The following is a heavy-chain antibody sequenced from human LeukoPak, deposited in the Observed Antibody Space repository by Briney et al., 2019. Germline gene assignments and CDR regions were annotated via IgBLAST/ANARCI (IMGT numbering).Heavy chain of an antibody. D-gene: IGHD3-16*01. CDR3: ARVGYDGYGMDV. J-gene: IGHJ6*02. V-gene: IGHV3-74*01. CDR2: INSDGSST. Sequence: GGSLRLSCAASGFTFSSYWMHWVRQAPGKGLVSVSRINSDGSSTNYADSVKGRFTISRDNAKNTLYLQMNSLRAEDTAVYYCARVGYDGYGMDVWGQGTTVTVSS. CDR1: GFTFSSYW.